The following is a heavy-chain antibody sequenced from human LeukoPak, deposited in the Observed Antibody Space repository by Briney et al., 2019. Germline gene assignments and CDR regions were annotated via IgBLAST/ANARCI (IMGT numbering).Heavy chain of an antibody. Sequence: ASVKVSCKASGYTFTGYYMHWVRQAPGQGLEWMGRIIPILGIANYAQKFQGRVTITADKSTSTAYMELSSLRSEDTAVYYCARSEYYGSGNWFDPWGQGTLVTVSS. J-gene: IGHJ5*02. CDR2: IIPILGIA. V-gene: IGHV1-69*02. CDR3: ARSEYYGSGNWFDP. D-gene: IGHD3-10*01. CDR1: GYTFTGYY.